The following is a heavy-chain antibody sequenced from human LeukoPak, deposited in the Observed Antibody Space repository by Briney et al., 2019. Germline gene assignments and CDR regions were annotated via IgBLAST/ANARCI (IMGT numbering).Heavy chain of an antibody. D-gene: IGHD3-22*01. CDR2: ISGSGGST. Sequence: GGSLRLSCTASGFTFGDYAMSWVRQAPGKGLEWVSAISGSGGSTYYADSVKGRFTISRDNSKNTLYLQMNSLRAEDTAVYYCAKDTLGSHYYDSSGYYYDYWGQGTLVTVSS. CDR1: GFTFGDYA. V-gene: IGHV3-23*01. CDR3: AKDTLGSHYYDSSGYYYDY. J-gene: IGHJ4*02.